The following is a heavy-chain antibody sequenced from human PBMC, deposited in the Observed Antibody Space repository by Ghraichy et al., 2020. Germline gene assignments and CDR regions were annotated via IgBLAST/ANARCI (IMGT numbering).Heavy chain of an antibody. CDR2: ISSGSKAI. Sequence: GGSLRLSCVGSGFTFSGYNMNWVRQSPGKGLEWVSYISSGSKAIFSADSVKGRFTISRDNAQNSLYLQMNSLRDEDTAVYYCARASTVVRFYYYDGMDVWGQGTTVTVSS. CDR3: ARASTVVRFYYYDGMDV. J-gene: IGHJ6*02. D-gene: IGHD4-23*01. CDR1: GFTFSGYN. V-gene: IGHV3-48*02.